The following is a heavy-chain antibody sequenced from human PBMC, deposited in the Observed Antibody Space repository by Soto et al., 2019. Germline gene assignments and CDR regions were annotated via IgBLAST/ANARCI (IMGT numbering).Heavy chain of an antibody. J-gene: IGHJ3*02. Sequence: QEQLMESGGGVVQPGRSLRLSCVASGFSFSSQAMHWVRQAPGKGLEWVAAISNDGNRQLYADSVKDRFTIYRDNSRNTLVLQMNNLRTEDTGVYFCARDIYSYGSVGTPDIWGQGTMVTVSS. CDR2: ISNDGNRQ. V-gene: IGHV3-30-3*01. D-gene: IGHD5-18*01. CDR1: GFSFSSQA. CDR3: ARDIYSYGSVGTPDI.